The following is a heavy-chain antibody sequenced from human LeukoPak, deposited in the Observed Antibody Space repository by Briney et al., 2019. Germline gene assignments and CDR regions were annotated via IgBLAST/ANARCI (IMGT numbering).Heavy chain of an antibody. V-gene: IGHV3-53*01. CDR1: GFTVSTNY. CDR2: IYVSGST. J-gene: IGHJ4*02. CDR3: ARGGGYGRYYFDY. Sequence: PGRSLRLSCAASGFTVSTNYMTWVRQAPGKGLEWVSLIYVSGSTYYADSVKGRFTISRDNSNNTVYLQMNSLRAEDMAVYYCARGGGYGRYYFDYWGQGTLVTVSS. D-gene: IGHD5-18*01.